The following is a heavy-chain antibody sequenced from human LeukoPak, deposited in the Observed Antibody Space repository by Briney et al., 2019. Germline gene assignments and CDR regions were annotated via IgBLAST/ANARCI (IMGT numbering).Heavy chain of an antibody. D-gene: IGHD5/OR15-5a*01. CDR3: ARPLRLGEGWFDP. J-gene: IGHJ5*02. CDR1: GYTFTDYY. V-gene: IGHV1-2*02. Sequence: ASVKVSCKASGYTFTDYYMHWVRQAPGQGLEWMGWINPNSGVTNYPEKFQGRVTMTRDTSITTVYMELSSLRSDDTAIYYCARPLRLGEGWFDPWGQGTLVTVSS. CDR2: INPNSGVT.